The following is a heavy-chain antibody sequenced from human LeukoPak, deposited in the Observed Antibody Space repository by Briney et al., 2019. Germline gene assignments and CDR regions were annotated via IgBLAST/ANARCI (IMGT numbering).Heavy chain of an antibody. J-gene: IGHJ6*02. CDR3: ARGLIGDSSSWNKYYYYYYGMDV. V-gene: IGHV4-34*01. Sequence: GSLRLSCAASGFTFSSYSMNWIRQPPGKGLEWIGEINHSGSTNYNPSLKSRVTISVDTSKNQFSLKLSSVTAADTAVYYCARGLIGDSSSWNKYYYYYYGMDVWGQGTTVTVSS. D-gene: IGHD6-13*01. CDR2: INHSGST. CDR1: GFTFSSYS.